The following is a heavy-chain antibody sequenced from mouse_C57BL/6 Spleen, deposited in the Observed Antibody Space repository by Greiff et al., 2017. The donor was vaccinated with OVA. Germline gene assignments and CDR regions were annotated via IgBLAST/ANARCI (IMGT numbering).Heavy chain of an antibody. CDR1: GYAFSSYW. V-gene: IGHV1-80*01. Sequence: VKLMESGAELVKPGASVKISCKASGYAFSSYWMNWVKQRPGKGLEWIGQIYPGDGDTNYNGKFKGKATLTADKSSSTAYMQLSSLTSEDSAVYFCARTYYYGSPWFAYWGQGTLVTVSA. J-gene: IGHJ3*01. CDR2: IYPGDGDT. D-gene: IGHD1-1*01. CDR3: ARTYYYGSPWFAY.